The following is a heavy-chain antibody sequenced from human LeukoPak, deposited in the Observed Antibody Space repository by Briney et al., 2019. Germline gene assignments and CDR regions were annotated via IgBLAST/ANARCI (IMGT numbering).Heavy chain of an antibody. CDR3: ARAEVPGAIKSGAFDI. CDR2: IWDDGINK. CDR1: GFTSSTYG. Sequence: GGSLRLSCAASGFTSSTYGMHWVPQAPGKGLAWVAVIWDDGINKYYADSVKGRFTISRDNSRNTLYLQMNSLRAEDTAVYYCARAEVPGAIKSGAFDIWGQGTMVTVSS. J-gene: IGHJ3*02. V-gene: IGHV3-33*01. D-gene: IGHD2-2*01.